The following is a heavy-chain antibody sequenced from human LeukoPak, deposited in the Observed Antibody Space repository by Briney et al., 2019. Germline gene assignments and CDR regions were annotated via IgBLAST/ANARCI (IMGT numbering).Heavy chain of an antibody. D-gene: IGHD6-13*01. J-gene: IGHJ3*02. V-gene: IGHV4-34*01. CDR1: GGSFSGYY. CDR2: INHSGST. CDR3: ARDLGAADDAFDI. Sequence: SQTLSLTCAVYGGSFSGYYWSWIRQPPGKGLEWIGEINHSGSTNYNPSLKSRVTISVDTSKNQFSLKLSSVTAADTAVYYCARDLGAADDAFDIWGQGTMVTVSS.